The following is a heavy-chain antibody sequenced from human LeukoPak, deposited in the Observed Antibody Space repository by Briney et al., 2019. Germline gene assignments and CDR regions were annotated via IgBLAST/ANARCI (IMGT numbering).Heavy chain of an antibody. D-gene: IGHD6-6*01. CDR1: GFTFSSYW. CDR2: INSDGSST. J-gene: IGHJ4*02. Sequence: GGSLRLSCAASGFTFSSYWMHWVRQAPRKGLVWVSRINSDGSSTSYADSVKGRFTISRDNAKNTLYLQMNSLRAEDTAVYYCARDFPAAPGLDYWGQGTLVTVSS. CDR3: ARDFPAAPGLDY. V-gene: IGHV3-74*01.